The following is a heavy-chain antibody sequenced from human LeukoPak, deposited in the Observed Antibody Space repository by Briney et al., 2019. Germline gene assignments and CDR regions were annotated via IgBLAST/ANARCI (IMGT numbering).Heavy chain of an antibody. CDR1: GFTVSNNY. D-gene: IGHD1-26*01. V-gene: IGHV3-53*01. CDR3: AQGGDIVGTSRSAFDI. Sequence: GGSLRLSCAASGFTVSNNYMSWVRQAPGKGLEGVSLIYSSGSTDYADSVKGRFTISRDNYKNTLYLQMNSLRDEDTAVYYCAQGGDIVGTSRSAFDIWGQGTMVTVSS. CDR2: IYSSGST. J-gene: IGHJ3*02.